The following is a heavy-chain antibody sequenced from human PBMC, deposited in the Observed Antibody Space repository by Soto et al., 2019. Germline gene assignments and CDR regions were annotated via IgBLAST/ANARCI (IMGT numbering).Heavy chain of an antibody. CDR3: ARASPTWAYGDYDY. CDR1: GGSISSGDYY. D-gene: IGHD4-17*01. V-gene: IGHV4-30-4*01. J-gene: IGHJ4*02. CDR2: IYYSGST. Sequence: QVQLQESGPGLVKPSQTLSLTCTVSGGSISSGDYYWSWIRQPPGKGLEWIGYIYYSGSTYYNPSLQRRVTISVDTSKNQFSLKLSSVTAADTAVYYCARASPTWAYGDYDYWGQGTLVTVSS.